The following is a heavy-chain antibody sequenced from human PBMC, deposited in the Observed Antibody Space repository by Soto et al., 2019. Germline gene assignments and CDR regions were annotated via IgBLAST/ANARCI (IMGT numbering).Heavy chain of an antibody. CDR1: GFTFSCYA. CDR3: AKCLRVVAATGPNWFDP. V-gene: IGHV3-23*01. CDR2: ISGSGGST. Sequence: GGSLRLSCAASGFTFSCYAMSRVRQAPGKGLEWVSAISGSGGSTYYADSVKGRFTISRDNSKNTLYLQMNSLRAEDTAVYYCAKCLRVVAATGPNWFDPWGQGTLVTVSS. D-gene: IGHD2-15*01. J-gene: IGHJ5*02.